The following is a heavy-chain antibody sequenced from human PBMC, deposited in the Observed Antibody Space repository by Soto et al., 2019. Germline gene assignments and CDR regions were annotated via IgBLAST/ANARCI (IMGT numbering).Heavy chain of an antibody. CDR1: GGSISSSSYY. CDR3: ARDIVVVVAAYFYYYYGMDV. J-gene: IGHJ6*02. CDR2: IYYSGST. D-gene: IGHD2-15*01. Sequence: SSETLSLTCTVSGGSISSSSYYWGWIRQPPGKGLEWIGSIYYSGSTYYNPSLKSRVTISVDTSKNQFSLKLSSVTAADTAVYYCARDIVVVVAAYFYYYYGMDVWGQGTTVTVSS. V-gene: IGHV4-39*01.